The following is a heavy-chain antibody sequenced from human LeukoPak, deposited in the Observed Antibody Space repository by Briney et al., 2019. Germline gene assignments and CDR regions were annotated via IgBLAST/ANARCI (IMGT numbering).Heavy chain of an antibody. CDR3: ARTGGDCSSGLCYYAMDV. J-gene: IGHJ6*02. Sequence: SETLSLTCLVSGGSISGSHWSWVRQPPGKGLEWIGYIHYTGSTDYNPSLRSRVTLSIDMSKNQFSLRLSSVTAADTAVYYCARTGGDCSSGLCYYAMDVWGQGTTVTVS. V-gene: IGHV4-59*01. CDR2: IHYTGST. CDR1: GGSISGSH. D-gene: IGHD2-21*02.